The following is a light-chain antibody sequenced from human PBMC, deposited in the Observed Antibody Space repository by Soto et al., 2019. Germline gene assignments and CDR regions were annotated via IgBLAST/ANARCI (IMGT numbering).Light chain of an antibody. CDR2: DAS. V-gene: IGKV3-11*01. J-gene: IGKJ4*01. CDR1: ESVSIY. Sequence: EIVLTQSPATLSLSPGERATLSCRASESVSIYLGWYQKKPGQAPRPLIYDASNRATGIPARFSGSGSGTEFTLSISSLQSEDFAVYYCQQYNNWRTFGGGTKVDIK. CDR3: QQYNNWRT.